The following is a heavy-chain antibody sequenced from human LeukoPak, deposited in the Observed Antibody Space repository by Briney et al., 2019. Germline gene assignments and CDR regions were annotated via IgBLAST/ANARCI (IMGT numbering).Heavy chain of an antibody. V-gene: IGHV3-20*03. D-gene: IGHD1-1*01. CDR2: INWDGGSL. Sequence: WIRQPPGKGLEWVSGINWDGGSLGYADSVKGRFTISRDNAKNPLYLQMNSLRAEDTALYYCARGIIRYDFDYWGQGTLVTVSS. CDR3: ARGIIRYDFDY. J-gene: IGHJ4*02.